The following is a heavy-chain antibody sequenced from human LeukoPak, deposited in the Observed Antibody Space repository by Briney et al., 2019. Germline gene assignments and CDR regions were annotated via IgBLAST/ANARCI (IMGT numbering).Heavy chain of an antibody. CDR3: ARIILYHGAFDI. CDR1: GFTFDDYA. V-gene: IGHV3-66*01. Sequence: GGSLRLSCAASGFTFDDYAMHWVRQAPGKGLEWVSVIYSGGTTYYADSVKGRFTISRDNSKNTLYLQMNSLRAEDTAVYYCARIILYHGAFDIWGQGTMVTVSS. J-gene: IGHJ3*02. D-gene: IGHD2-2*01. CDR2: IYSGGTT.